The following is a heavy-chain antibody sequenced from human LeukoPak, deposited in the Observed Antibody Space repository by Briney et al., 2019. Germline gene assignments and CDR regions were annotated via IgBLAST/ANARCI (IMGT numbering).Heavy chain of an antibody. CDR2: IIPIFGTA. J-gene: IGHJ4*02. CDR1: GGTFISYA. V-gene: IGHV1-69*13. CDR3: AREMRTSRDGLDY. Sequence: SVKVSCKASGGTFISYAISWVRQAPGQGLEWMGGIIPIFGTANYAQKFQGRVTITADESTSTAYMELSSLRSEDTAVYYCAREMRTSRDGLDYWGQGTLVTVSS. D-gene: IGHD5-24*01.